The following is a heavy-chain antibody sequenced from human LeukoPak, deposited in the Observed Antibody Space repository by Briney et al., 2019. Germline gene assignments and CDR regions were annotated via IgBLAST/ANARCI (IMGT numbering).Heavy chain of an antibody. J-gene: IGHJ6*03. Sequence: SETLSLTCTVSGGSISSSSYYWGWIRQPPGKGLEWIGSIYYSGSTYYNPSLKSRVTISVDTSKNQFSLKLSSVTAADTAVYYCARTYGSGYYYYYYMDVWDKGTTVTVSS. D-gene: IGHD3-10*01. CDR1: GGSISSSSYY. CDR3: ARTYGSGYYYYYYMDV. CDR2: IYYSGST. V-gene: IGHV4-39*01.